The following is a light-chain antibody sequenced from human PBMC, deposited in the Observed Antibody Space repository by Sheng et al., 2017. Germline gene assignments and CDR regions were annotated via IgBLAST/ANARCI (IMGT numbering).Light chain of an antibody. Sequence: DIQMTQSPSSLSASVGDRVTITCRASQAISDSLAWYQQKPGKGPKLLIFAASTLQSGVPSRFSGSGSGTDFTLTISSLQPEDVATYYCQRYNSALTFGGGTKVEIK. CDR2: AAS. V-gene: IGKV1-27*01. J-gene: IGKJ4*01. CDR3: QRYNSALT. CDR1: QAISDS.